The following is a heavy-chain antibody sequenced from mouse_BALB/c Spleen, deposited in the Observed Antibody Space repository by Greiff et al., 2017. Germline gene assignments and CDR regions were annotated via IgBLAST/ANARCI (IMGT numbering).Heavy chain of an antibody. CDR1: GFTFSSYA. V-gene: IGHV5-6-5*01. J-gene: IGHJ2*01. Sequence: EVKLMESGGGLVKPGGSLKLSCAASGFTFSSYAMSWVRQTPEKRLEWVASISSGGSTYYPDSVKGRFTISRDNARNILYLQMSSLRSEDTAMYYCARDYGYYFDYWGQGTTLTVSS. CDR3: ARDYGYYFDY. D-gene: IGHD1-1*02. CDR2: ISSGGST.